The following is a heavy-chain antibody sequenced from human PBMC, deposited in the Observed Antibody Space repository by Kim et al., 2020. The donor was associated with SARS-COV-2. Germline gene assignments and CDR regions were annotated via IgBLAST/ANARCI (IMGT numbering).Heavy chain of an antibody. CDR1: GGSISSSSYY. V-gene: IGHV4-39*01. J-gene: IGHJ2*01. D-gene: IGHD6-13*01. CDR2: IYYSGST. CDR3: ARHPLPGGAAAGWPGYWYFDL. Sequence: SETLSLTCTVSGGSISSSSYYWGWIRQPPGKGLEWIGSIYYSGSTYYNPSLKSRVTIYVDTSKNQFSLKLSSVTAADTAVYYCARHPLPGGAAAGWPGYWYFDLWGRGTLVTVSS.